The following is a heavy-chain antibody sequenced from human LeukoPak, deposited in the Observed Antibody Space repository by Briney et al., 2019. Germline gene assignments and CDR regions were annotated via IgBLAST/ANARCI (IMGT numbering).Heavy chain of an antibody. Sequence: SETLSLTCTVSGGSFIDGTYYWAWIRQPPGKTLEWIGNIFYGGTTVTPYYSPSLKSRVTISLDTSKSQFSLHLSSVTAADTAMYYCPRRRDVWFGGTPTYYFDYWGQGSLVAVSS. D-gene: IGHD3-10*01. CDR2: IFYGGTTVTP. CDR3: PRRRDVWFGGTPTYYFDY. J-gene: IGHJ4*02. CDR1: GGSFIDGTYY. V-gene: IGHV4-39*01.